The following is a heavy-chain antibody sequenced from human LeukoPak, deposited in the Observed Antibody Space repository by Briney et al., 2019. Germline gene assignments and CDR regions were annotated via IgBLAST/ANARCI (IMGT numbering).Heavy chain of an antibody. CDR2: ISGCGGST. D-gene: IGHD2-21*02. Sequence: GGSLRLSCAASGFTFSSYAMSWVRQAPGKGLEWVSAISGCGGSTYYADSVKGRFTISRDNSKNTLYLQMNSLRAEDTAVYYCAKSFPAYCGGDCYSGYYFDYWGQGTLVTVSS. CDR3: AKSFPAYCGGDCYSGYYFDY. CDR1: GFTFSSYA. J-gene: IGHJ4*02. V-gene: IGHV3-23*01.